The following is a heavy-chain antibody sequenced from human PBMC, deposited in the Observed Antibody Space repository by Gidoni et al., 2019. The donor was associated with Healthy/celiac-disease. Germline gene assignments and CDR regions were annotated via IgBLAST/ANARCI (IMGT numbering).Heavy chain of an antibody. V-gene: IGHV3-30*18. CDR1: GFTFSSYG. Sequence: QVQLVESGGGVVQPGRSLRLSCAASGFTFSSYGMHWVRQAPGKGLEWVAVISYDGSNKYYADSVKGRFTISRDNSKNTLYLQMNSLRAEDTAVYYCAKGQGEWELLWFSSFDYWGQGTLVTVSS. J-gene: IGHJ4*02. CDR3: AKGQGEWELLWFSSFDY. D-gene: IGHD1-26*01. CDR2: ISYDGSNK.